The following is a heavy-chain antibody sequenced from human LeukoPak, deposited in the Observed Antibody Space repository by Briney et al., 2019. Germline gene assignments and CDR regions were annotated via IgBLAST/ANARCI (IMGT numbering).Heavy chain of an antibody. CDR1: GFTFNNYA. CDR3: TKTTTGYSSGQYPGWPADH. V-gene: IGHV3-23*01. CDR2: I. Sequence: GGSLRLSCTASGFTFNNYAMYWVRQAPRKRLEWVAGIKGRFTISRDDSKNTVYLQMDSLRGEDTALYYCTKTTTGYSSGQYPGWPADHWGQGALVTVSS. D-gene: IGHD3-22*01. J-gene: IGHJ4*02.